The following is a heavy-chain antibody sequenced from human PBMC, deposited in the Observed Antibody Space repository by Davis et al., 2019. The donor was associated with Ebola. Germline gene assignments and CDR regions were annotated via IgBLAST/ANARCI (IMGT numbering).Heavy chain of an antibody. CDR2: ISSTSSTI. J-gene: IGHJ4*02. CDR1: GFTFSTYS. CDR3: EANDYGDYFDY. V-gene: IGHV3-48*02. D-gene: IGHD4-17*01. Sequence: GALKISCAASGFTFSTYSMNWVRQAAGKGLEWLSYISSTSSTIFYADSVKGRFTISRDNARNSLYLQMNSLRDEDTAVYYCEANDYGDYFDYWGQGTLVTVSS.